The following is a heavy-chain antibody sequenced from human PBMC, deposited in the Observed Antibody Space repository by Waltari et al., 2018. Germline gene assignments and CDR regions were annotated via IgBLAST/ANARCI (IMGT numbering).Heavy chain of an antibody. D-gene: IGHD3-22*01. CDR1: GYTFTTFA. CDR2: INPGNCNT. V-gene: IGHV1-3*01. Sequence: QVQLVQSGAEVKEPGASVKVSCKASGYTFTTFAMHWVRQAPGKGLEWMGWINPGNCNTKYSQKCQARVTITRDTFASTVYMDLRSLRSEDTAVYFCATNVWLPNLNFDSWGQGTLVTVSS. CDR3: ATNVWLPNLNFDS. J-gene: IGHJ4*02.